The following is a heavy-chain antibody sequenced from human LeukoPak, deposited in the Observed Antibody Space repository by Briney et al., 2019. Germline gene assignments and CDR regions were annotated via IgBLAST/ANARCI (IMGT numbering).Heavy chain of an antibody. CDR2: INHSGST. V-gene: IGHV4-34*01. D-gene: IGHD3-22*01. J-gene: IGHJ4*02. CDR3: AREGSYDSSGYPFDY. Sequence: SETLSLTRAVYGGSFSGYYWSWIRQPPGKGLEWIGEINHSGSTNYNPSLKSRVTISVDTSKNQFSLKLSSVTAADTAVYYCAREGSYDSSGYPFDYWGQGTLVTVSS. CDR1: GGSFSGYY.